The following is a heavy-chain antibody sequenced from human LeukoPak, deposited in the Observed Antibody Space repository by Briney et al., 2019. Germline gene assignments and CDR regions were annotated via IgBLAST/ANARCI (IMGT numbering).Heavy chain of an antibody. CDR1: GYTFTSYG. CDR2: ISAYNGNT. Sequence: ASVKVSCKASGYTFTSYGISWVRQAPGQGLEWMGWISAYNGNTNYAQKLQGRVTMTTDTSTSTAYMELRSLRSDDTAAYYCARDQGITMVRGVINYFDYWGQGTLVTVSS. CDR3: ARDQGITMVRGVINYFDY. J-gene: IGHJ4*02. D-gene: IGHD3-10*01. V-gene: IGHV1-18*01.